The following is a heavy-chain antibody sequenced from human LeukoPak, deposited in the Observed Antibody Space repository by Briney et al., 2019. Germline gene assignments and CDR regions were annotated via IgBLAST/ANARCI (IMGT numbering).Heavy chain of an antibody. Sequence: GGSLRLSCAASGFTFSSYSMNWVRQAPGKGLEWVSSISSSSSYIYYADSVKGRFTISRDNAKNSLYLQMNSLRAEDTAVYYCARVGVTPPEFDYWGQGTLVTVSS. V-gene: IGHV3-21*01. D-gene: IGHD2-21*02. CDR1: GFTFSSYS. CDR2: ISSSSSYI. CDR3: ARVGVTPPEFDY. J-gene: IGHJ4*02.